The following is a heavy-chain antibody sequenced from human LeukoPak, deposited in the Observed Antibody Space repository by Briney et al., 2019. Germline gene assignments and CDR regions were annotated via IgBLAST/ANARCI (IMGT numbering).Heavy chain of an antibody. CDR2: ISYDGSNK. V-gene: IGHV3-30*18. CDR1: GFTFSSSG. CDR3: AKERAFGTWLGDY. Sequence: GGSLRLSCAASGFTFSSSGVHWVRQAPGKGLEWVAVISYDGSNKYYADSVKGRFTISRDNSKNTLYLQMNSLRAEDTAVYYCAKERAFGTWLGDYWGQGTPVTVSS. D-gene: IGHD2/OR15-2a*01. J-gene: IGHJ4*02.